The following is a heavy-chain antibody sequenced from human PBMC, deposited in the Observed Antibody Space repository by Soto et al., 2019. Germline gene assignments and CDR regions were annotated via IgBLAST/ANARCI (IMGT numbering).Heavy chain of an antibody. CDR3: ARDRGNWNYDYYYGMDV. D-gene: IGHD1-20*01. V-gene: IGHV3-30-3*01. Sequence: SLRLSCAASGFTFSSYAMHWVRQAPGKGLEWVAVISYDGSNKYYADSVKGRFTISRDNSKNTLYLQMNSLRAEDTAVYYCARDRGNWNYDYYYGMDVWGQGTTVTVSS. J-gene: IGHJ6*02. CDR2: ISYDGSNK. CDR1: GFTFSSYA.